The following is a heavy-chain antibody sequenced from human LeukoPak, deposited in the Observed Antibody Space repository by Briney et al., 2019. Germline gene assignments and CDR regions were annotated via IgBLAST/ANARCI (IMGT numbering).Heavy chain of an antibody. D-gene: IGHD6-19*01. CDR2: INPNSGGT. CDR3: ARVRSRSGWFDY. CDR1: GYTFTGYY. J-gene: IGHJ4*02. Sequence: ASVKASCKASGYTFTGYYMHWVRQAPGQGLEWMGWINPNSGGTNYAQKFQGRVTMTRDTSISTAYMELSRLRSDDTAVYYCARVRSRSGWFDYWGQGTLVTVSS. V-gene: IGHV1-2*02.